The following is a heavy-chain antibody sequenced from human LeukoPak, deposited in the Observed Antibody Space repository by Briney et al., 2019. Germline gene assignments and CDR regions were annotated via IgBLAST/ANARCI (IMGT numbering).Heavy chain of an antibody. V-gene: IGHV4-61*02. J-gene: IGHJ2*01. CDR2: IHTSGST. CDR3: ARDQNLGGDYWYFDL. CDR1: GGSINSGSFY. D-gene: IGHD1-7*01. Sequence: SQTLSLTCTVSGGSINSGSFYWTWIRQPAGKGLEWIGRIHTSGSTNYNPSLKSRVTISLDTSKNQFSLKLSSATTADTAVYYCARDQNLGGDYWYFDLWGRGTLVTVSS.